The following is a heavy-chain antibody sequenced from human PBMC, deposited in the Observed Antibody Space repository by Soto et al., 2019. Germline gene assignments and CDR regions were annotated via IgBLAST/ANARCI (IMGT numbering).Heavy chain of an antibody. V-gene: IGHV3-30*18. J-gene: IGHJ6*02. Sequence: QVQLVESGGGVVQPGRSLRLSCAASGFTFSSYGMHWVRQAPGKGLEWVAVISYDGSNKYYADSVKGRFTISRNNSKNTLYLQMSSLRAEDTAVYYSVKDVSSGWPYYYGMDVGGQGTTVTVSS. CDR2: ISYDGSNK. CDR3: VKDVSSGWPYYYGMDV. CDR1: GFTFSSYG. D-gene: IGHD6-19*01.